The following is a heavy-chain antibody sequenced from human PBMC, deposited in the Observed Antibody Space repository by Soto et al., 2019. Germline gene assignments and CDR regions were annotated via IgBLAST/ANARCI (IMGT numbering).Heavy chain of an antibody. CDR1: GGSISSYY. D-gene: IGHD1-26*01. J-gene: IGHJ4*02. CDR2: IYYSGST. CDR3: ARDQTTRWEARPPGY. Sequence: PSETLSLTCTVSGGSISSYYWSWIRQPPGKGLEWIGYIYYSGSTNYNPSLQGRVTMTTDTSTTTAYMELRSLRSDDTAVYYCARDQTTRWEARPPGYWGQGTLVTVSS. V-gene: IGHV4-59*01.